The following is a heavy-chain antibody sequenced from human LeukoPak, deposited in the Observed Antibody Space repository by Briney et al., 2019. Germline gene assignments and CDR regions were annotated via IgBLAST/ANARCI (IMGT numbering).Heavy chain of an antibody. V-gene: IGHV4-34*01. J-gene: IGHJ4*02. D-gene: IGHD5-18*01. Sequence: SETLSLTCDLHGGPLNAYYWTLIRQSPGRGLEWIGEIDHNGYTSYNPSLKSRLTISVDTSKKQFFPKLPSMTAADTAVYYSARDRASTYDWGQGILVTVSS. CDR2: IDHNGYT. CDR3: ARDRASTYD. CDR1: GGPLNAYY.